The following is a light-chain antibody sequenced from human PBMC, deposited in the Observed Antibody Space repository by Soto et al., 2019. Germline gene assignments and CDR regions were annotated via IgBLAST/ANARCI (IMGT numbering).Light chain of an antibody. J-gene: IGLJ1*01. CDR3: SAYTVSRTYV. CDR1: SSDVGAYNF. CDR2: NVY. Sequence: QSALTQPASVSGSPGQSITISCTGTSSDVGAYNFVSWHQQHPGKAPKLMIYNVYDRPSGISYRFSGSKSGNTASLTISGLQGEDEADYYCSAYTVSRTYVFGTGTKVTVI. V-gene: IGLV2-14*03.